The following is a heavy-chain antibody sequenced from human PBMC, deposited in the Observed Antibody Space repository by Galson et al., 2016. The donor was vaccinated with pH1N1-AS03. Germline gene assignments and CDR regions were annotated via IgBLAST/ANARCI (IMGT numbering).Heavy chain of an antibody. D-gene: IGHD6-19*01. CDR2: ISTSSSSI. J-gene: IGHJ4*02. CDR3: ARDGPPQGISVAGSFDF. CDR1: GFPFSGYS. V-gene: IGHV3-21*01. Sequence: LRLSCAASGFPFSGYSMNWVRQAPGKGLEWVSFISTSSSSIYYADSVKGRFTISRDNAQNLLYLQMNSLRDEDTAVYYCARDGPPQGISVAGSFDFWGQGTLVTISS.